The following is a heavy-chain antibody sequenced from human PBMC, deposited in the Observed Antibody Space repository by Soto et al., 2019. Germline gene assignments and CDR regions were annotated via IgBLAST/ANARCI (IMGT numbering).Heavy chain of an antibody. CDR1: GYSFTSYW. Sequence: PGESLKISCKGSGYSFTSYWIGWVRQMPGKGLEWMGIIYPGDSDTRYSPSFQDQVTISADKSISTAYLQWSSLKASDTAIYYCAVVAGDGKYHGLVYVRGQRTTVTVSS. J-gene: IGHJ6*02. V-gene: IGHV5-51*01. D-gene: IGHD2-2*01. CDR3: AVVAGDGKYHGLVYV. CDR2: IYPGDSDT.